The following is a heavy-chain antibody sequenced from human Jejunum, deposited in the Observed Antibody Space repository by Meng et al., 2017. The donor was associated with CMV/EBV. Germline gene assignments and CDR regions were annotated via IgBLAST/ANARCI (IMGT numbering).Heavy chain of an antibody. CDR1: GFNVNGNF. J-gene: IGHJ3*02. Sequence: LKMSCAASGFNVNGNFMSRVRRAPGKGLAWVSVMYSGGATYYADSVKGRFTLSRDDSKNILYLHRDTLRTEDTALYYWARGSAFDTWGQGTMVTVSS. CDR3: ARGSAFDT. V-gene: IGHV3-53*01. CDR2: MYSGGAT.